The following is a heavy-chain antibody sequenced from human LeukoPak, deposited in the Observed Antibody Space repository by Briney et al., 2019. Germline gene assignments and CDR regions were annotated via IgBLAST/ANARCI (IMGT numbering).Heavy chain of an antibody. Sequence: GASVKVSCKPSGYTFTSYYMHWVRQAPGQGLEWMGIINPSGGDTSYAQKFQGRVTTTRDPSTSTVYMEVVSLRPEDTAVYYCARDCTNGVCPFDYWGQGTLVTVSS. D-gene: IGHD2-8*01. J-gene: IGHJ4*02. CDR2: INPSGGDT. CDR3: ARDCTNGVCPFDY. CDR1: GYTFTSYY. V-gene: IGHV1-46*01.